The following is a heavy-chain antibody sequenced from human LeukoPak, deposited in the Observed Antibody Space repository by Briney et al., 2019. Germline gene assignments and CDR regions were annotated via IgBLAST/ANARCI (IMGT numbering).Heavy chain of an antibody. J-gene: IGHJ6*03. CDR1: GFTFSSYW. D-gene: IGHD1-1*01. CDR2: MKQDGNEK. CDR3: ARVPSWKGYMDV. V-gene: IGHV3-7*01. Sequence: GGSLRLSCVASGFTFSSYWISWVRQAPGKGLEWVANMKQDGNEKFYVDSVKGRFTISRDNAKNSLYLQMNRLRAEDTAVYFCARVPSWKGYMDVWGKGTTVTVSS.